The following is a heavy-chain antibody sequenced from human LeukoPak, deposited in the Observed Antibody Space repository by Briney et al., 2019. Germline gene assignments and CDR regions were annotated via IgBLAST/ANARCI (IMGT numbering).Heavy chain of an antibody. J-gene: IGHJ4*02. CDR2: ISAYNGNT. CDR1: VYTFTSYG. D-gene: IGHD3-22*01. CDR3: ARDISYYYDSSGYYFDY. Sequence: ASAKVSFKASVYTFTSYGISWVRQAPGQGLEWRGWISAYNGNTNYAQKLQGRVTMTTETSTSTAYMELRSLRSDDTAVYYCARDISYYYDSSGYYFDYWGQGTLVTVSS. V-gene: IGHV1-18*01.